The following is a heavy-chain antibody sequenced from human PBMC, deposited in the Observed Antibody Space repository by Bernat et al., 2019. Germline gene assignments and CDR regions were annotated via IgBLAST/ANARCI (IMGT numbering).Heavy chain of an antibody. J-gene: IGHJ1*01. CDR2: ISWDGGST. CDR1: GFTFDDYT. D-gene: IGHD4-17*01. CDR3: ARGDYGDDGGYFEH. Sequence: EVQLVESGGVVVQPGGSLRLSCAASGFTFDDYTMHWVRQAPGKGLEWVSLISWDGGSTYSADSVKGRFTISRDNSKNSMYLQMNSLRSEDTALYYCARGDYGDDGGYFEHWGQGTLVTVSS. V-gene: IGHV3-43*01.